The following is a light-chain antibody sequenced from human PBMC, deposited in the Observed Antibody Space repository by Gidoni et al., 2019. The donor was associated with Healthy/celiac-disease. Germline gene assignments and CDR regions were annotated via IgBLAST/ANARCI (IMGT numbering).Light chain of an antibody. CDR2: DAS. Sequence: EIVLTQSPAPLSWSPGERATLSCRASQSVSSYLAWCQQKPGQAPRLLIYDASNRATGIPARFSGSGSGTDFTLTISSLEPEDFAVYYCHQRSNWPPMVTFGPGTKVDIK. J-gene: IGKJ3*01. CDR1: QSVSSY. V-gene: IGKV3-11*01. CDR3: HQRSNWPPMVT.